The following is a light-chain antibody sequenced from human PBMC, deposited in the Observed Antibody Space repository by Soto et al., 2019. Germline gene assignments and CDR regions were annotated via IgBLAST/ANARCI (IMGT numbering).Light chain of an antibody. CDR3: QQANSFPLLT. V-gene: IGKV1D-12*01. CDR2: AAS. J-gene: IGKJ4*01. Sequence: DIQMTQSPSSVSASVGARVTITCRASPGISSWLAWYQQKPGKAPKLLISAASSLQSGVTSRFSGSGAGPDLTLTISSLQPEDLATYYCQQANSFPLLTFGGGTKVEIK. CDR1: PGISSW.